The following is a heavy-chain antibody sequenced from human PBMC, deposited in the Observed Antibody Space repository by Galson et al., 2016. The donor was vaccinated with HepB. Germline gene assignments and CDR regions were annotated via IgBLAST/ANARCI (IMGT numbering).Heavy chain of an antibody. CDR1: GVSISSSSYF. Sequence: SETLSLTCTVSGVSISSSSYFWGWIRQPPGKGLDYIGSVYYSGSTYYNPSLKSRVTISIDTSKNQFSLKLTSVTATDTAVYYCARPMEGFTYGCFDSWGQGTLVTGSA. D-gene: IGHD3-10*01. CDR3: ARPMEGFTYGCFDS. J-gene: IGHJ4*02. V-gene: IGHV4-39*01. CDR2: VYYSGST.